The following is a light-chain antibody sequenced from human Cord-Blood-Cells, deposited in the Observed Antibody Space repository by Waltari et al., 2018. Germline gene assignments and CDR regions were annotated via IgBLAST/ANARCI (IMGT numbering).Light chain of an antibody. V-gene: IGKV4-1*01. CDR1: QSVLYSSNNKNY. J-gene: IGKJ2*01. CDR2: WAS. Sequence: DIVMTQSPDSLAVSLGERATINCKSSQSVLYSSNNKNYLAWYQQKPRKPPKLLIYWASTRESGVPERFSGSGSGTDFTLTVSSLQAEDVAVYYCQQYDSTPMYTFGQGTKLEIK. CDR3: QQYDSTPMYT.